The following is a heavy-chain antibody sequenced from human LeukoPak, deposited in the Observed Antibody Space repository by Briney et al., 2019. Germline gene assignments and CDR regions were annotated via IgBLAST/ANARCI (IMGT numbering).Heavy chain of an antibody. J-gene: IGHJ3*01. CDR2: IYYSGST. Sequence: SETLSLTCTVSGGSISSSSYYWGWIRQPPGKGLEWIGSIYYSGSTYYNPSLKSRVTISVDTSKNQFSLKLSSVTAADTAVYYCAKDPNGDYLGVFDVWGKGTMVTVS. V-gene: IGHV4-39*07. CDR1: GGSISSSSYY. D-gene: IGHD4-17*01. CDR3: AKDPNGDYLGVFDV.